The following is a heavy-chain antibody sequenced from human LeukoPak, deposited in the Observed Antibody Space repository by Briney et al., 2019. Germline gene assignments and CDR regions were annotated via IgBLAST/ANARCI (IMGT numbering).Heavy chain of an antibody. V-gene: IGHV3-48*03. CDR1: GFTFSSYE. CDR2: ISSGGTTI. D-gene: IGHD2/OR15-2a*01. CDR3: ARADETNMDY. J-gene: IGHJ4*02. Sequence: GGSLRLSCAASGFTFSSYEMNWVRQAPGKGLEWVSYISSGGTTIYYADSVKGRFTISRDNSKSTLFLEINSLRAEDTALYYCARADETNMDYWGQGALVMVST.